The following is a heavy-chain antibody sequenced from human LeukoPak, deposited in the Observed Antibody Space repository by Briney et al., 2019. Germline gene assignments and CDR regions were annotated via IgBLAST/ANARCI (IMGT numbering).Heavy chain of an antibody. Sequence: GGSLRLSCAASGFTVSSNYMSWVRQAPGKGLEWVSVIYSGGSTYYADSVKGRFTISRDNAKNSLYLQMNSLGAEDTAVYYCARDNNCSSTSCYTGDAFDIWGQGTMVTVSS. V-gene: IGHV3-53*01. CDR1: GFTVSSNY. J-gene: IGHJ3*02. D-gene: IGHD2-2*02. CDR2: IYSGGST. CDR3: ARDNNCSSTSCYTGDAFDI.